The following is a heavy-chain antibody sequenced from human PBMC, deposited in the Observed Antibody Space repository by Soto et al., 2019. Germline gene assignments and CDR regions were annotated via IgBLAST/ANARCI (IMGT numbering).Heavy chain of an antibody. Sequence: QVQLVESGGGVVQPGRSLRLSCAASGFTFSSYGMHWVRQAPGKGLEWVAVISYDGSNKYYADSVKGRFTISRDNSKNPLYLQMNSLRAEDTAVYYCAKRDSGYDLDYYYGMDVWGQGTTVTVSS. V-gene: IGHV3-30*18. CDR3: AKRDSGYDLDYYYGMDV. CDR2: ISYDGSNK. CDR1: GFTFSSYG. J-gene: IGHJ6*02. D-gene: IGHD5-12*01.